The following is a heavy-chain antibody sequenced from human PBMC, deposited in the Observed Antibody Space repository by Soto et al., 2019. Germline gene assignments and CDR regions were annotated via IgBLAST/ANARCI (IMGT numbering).Heavy chain of an antibody. CDR3: ARRCFNSSARFDY. V-gene: IGHV4-34*01. CDR1: GGSFSGYY. CDR2: INHSGST. D-gene: IGHD3-16*01. J-gene: IGHJ4*02. Sequence: PSETLSLTCAVYGGSFSGYYWSWIRQPPGKGLEWIGEINHSGSTNYNPSLKSRVTISVDTSKNQFSLKLSSMTAADTAVYYCARRCFNSSARFDYWGQGTLVTVSS.